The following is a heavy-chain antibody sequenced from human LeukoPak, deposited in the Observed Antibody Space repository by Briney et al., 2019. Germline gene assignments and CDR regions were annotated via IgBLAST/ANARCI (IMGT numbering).Heavy chain of an antibody. CDR1: GDTFSSYA. V-gene: IGHV1-69*13. Sequence: SVKASCKASGDTFSSYAISWVRQAPGQGLEWMGGIIPIFGTANYAQKFQGRVTITADESTSTAYMELSSLRSEDTAVCYCARSGSRYSYYYYYMDVWGKGTTVTVSS. J-gene: IGHJ6*03. D-gene: IGHD1-1*01. CDR2: IIPIFGTA. CDR3: ARSGSRYSYYYYYMDV.